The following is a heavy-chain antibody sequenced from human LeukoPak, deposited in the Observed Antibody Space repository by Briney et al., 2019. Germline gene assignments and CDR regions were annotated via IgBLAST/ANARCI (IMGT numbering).Heavy chain of an antibody. CDR1: GFTFSNYG. CDR2: IRYDESNK. CDR3: GKDHSPYSSGSVIDF. V-gene: IGHV3-30*02. J-gene: IGHJ4*02. Sequence: PGGSLRLSCAASGFTFSNYGMHWVRQAPDKGLEWVAFIRYDESNKHYADSVKGRFTVSRDNSKNTLYMQMNSLRTDDTAVYYCGKDHSPYSSGSVIDFWGQGTLVAVSS. D-gene: IGHD6-19*01.